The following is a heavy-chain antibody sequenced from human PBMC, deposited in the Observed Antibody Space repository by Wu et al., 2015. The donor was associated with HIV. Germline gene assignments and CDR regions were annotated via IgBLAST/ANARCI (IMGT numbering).Heavy chain of an antibody. CDR2: MNPNSGNT. CDR1: GYIFTSYD. CDR3: ARDIRWEHTLDYGMDV. V-gene: IGHV1-8*01. Sequence: QVQLVQSGAEVKKPGASVKVSCKASGYIFTSYDINWVRQATGQGLEWMGWMNPNSGNTGYAQKFQGRVTMTRSTSISTAYMELSSLRSEDTAVYYCARDIRWEHTLDYGMDVVGPRDHGPPSP. D-gene: IGHD1-26*01. J-gene: IGHJ6*02.